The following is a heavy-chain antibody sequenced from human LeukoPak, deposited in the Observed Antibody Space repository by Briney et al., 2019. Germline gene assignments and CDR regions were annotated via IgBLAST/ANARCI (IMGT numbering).Heavy chain of an antibody. CDR1: GGTFSSYA. D-gene: IGHD4-11*01. Sequence: SVKVSCKASGGTFSSYAISWVRQAPGQGLEWMGGIIPIFGTANYAQKFQGRVTITADESTSTAYMELSSLRSEDTAVYYYARGVYSNFYYYYYYMDVWGKGTTVTVSS. J-gene: IGHJ6*03. V-gene: IGHV1-69*13. CDR3: ARGVYSNFYYYYYYMDV. CDR2: IIPIFGTA.